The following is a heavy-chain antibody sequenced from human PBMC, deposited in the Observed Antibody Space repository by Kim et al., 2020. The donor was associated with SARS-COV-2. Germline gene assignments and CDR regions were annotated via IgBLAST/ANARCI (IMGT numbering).Heavy chain of an antibody. CDR1: GFTFSRYA. Sequence: GGSLRLSCAASGFTFSRYAMHWVRQAPSKGPEWVTFISYDGTEIYYADSVKGRFTISRDNSKNTLYLQMNNMRAEDTALYYCARSEGATTQPAYWGQGTLVTVSS. D-gene: IGHD1-26*01. J-gene: IGHJ4*02. CDR3: ARSEGATTQPAY. V-gene: IGHV3-30*01. CDR2: ISYDGTEI.